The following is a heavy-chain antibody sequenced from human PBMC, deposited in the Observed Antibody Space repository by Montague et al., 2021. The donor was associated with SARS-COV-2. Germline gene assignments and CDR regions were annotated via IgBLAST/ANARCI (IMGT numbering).Heavy chain of an antibody. J-gene: IGHJ6*02. D-gene: IGHD3-10*01. V-gene: IGHV4-31*03. CDR1: GATITSGRYY. Sequence: TLSLTCTVSGATITSGRYYWTWIRQHPGKGLEYIGNIYYNGSTYYNPSLKSRLTMSVDMSKNQFSLKLRSVTAADTAMYFCVRWAALMYYYGLDVWGRGTTVTVSS. CDR3: VRWAALMYYYGLDV. CDR2: IYYNGST.